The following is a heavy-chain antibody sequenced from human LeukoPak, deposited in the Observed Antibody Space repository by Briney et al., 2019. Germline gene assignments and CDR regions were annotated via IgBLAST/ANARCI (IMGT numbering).Heavy chain of an antibody. CDR3: VRGSTLRHYQC. J-gene: IGHJ4*02. CDR2: IYYSGST. V-gene: IGHV4-39*01. Sequence: SETLSLTCTVSGGSISSSTYYWGWIRWPPGKGLGWIGSIYYSGSTYYNPSLKSRTTVSVDTSKNQFSLKLSSVTAADTAVYYCVRGSTLRHYQCWGQGTLVTVSS. D-gene: IGHD3-16*01. CDR1: GGSISSSTYY.